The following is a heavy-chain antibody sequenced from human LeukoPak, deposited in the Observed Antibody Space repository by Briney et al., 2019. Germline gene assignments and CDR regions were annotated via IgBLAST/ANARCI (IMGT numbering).Heavy chain of an antibody. CDR2: ISWNSGSI. CDR1: GFTFDDYA. V-gene: IGHV3-9*01. CDR3: AKGYCSSTSCYHFDY. D-gene: IGHD2-2*01. J-gene: IGHJ4*02. Sequence: GGSLRLSCAASGFTFDDYAMHWVRQAPGKGLEWVSGISWNSGSIGYADSVNGRFTISRDNAKNSLYLQMNSLRAEDTALYYCAKGYCSSTSCYHFDYWGQGTLVTVSS.